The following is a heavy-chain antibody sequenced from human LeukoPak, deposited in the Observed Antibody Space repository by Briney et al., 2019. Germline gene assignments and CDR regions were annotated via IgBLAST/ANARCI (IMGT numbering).Heavy chain of an antibody. Sequence: PSETLSLTCAVYGGSFSGYYWSWIRQPPGKGLEWIGEINHSGSTNYNPSLKSRVTISVDTSKNQFSLKLSSVTAADTAVYYCAAGFGELLPYRFDYWGQGTLVTVSS. CDR2: INHSGST. CDR3: AAGFGELLPYRFDY. CDR1: GGSFSGYY. V-gene: IGHV4-34*01. J-gene: IGHJ4*02. D-gene: IGHD3-10*01.